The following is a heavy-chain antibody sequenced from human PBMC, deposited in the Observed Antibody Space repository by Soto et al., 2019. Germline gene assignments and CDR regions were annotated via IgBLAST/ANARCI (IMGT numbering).Heavy chain of an antibody. Sequence: SETLSLTCTFSVGSISSSSYYCGWIRQPPGKGLEWIGSIYYSGSTYYNPSLKSRVTISVDTSKNQFSLKLSSVTAADTAVYYCARRFSGSYYVGYFDYWGQGTLVTVS. CDR3: ARRFSGSYYVGYFDY. CDR2: IYYSGST. J-gene: IGHJ4*02. V-gene: IGHV4-39*01. D-gene: IGHD1-26*01. CDR1: VGSISSSSYY.